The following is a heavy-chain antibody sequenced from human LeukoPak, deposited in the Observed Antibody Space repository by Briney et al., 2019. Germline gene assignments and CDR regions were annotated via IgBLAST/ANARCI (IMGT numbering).Heavy chain of an antibody. J-gene: IGHJ4*02. Sequence: SETLSLTCTVSGGSISSYSWSWVRQPPGKGLEWMGYIHSSGSTKYNPSLKSRITISVGTSKNQFSRKLTSVTAADTAVYYCAGDYGDYEFIEWGQGTLVTVSS. CDR2: IHSSGST. CDR3: AGDYGDYEFIE. V-gene: IGHV4-59*01. CDR1: GGSISSYS. D-gene: IGHD4-17*01.